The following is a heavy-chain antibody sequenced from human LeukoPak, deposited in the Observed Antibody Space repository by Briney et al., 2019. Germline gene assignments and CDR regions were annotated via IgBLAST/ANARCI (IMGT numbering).Heavy chain of an antibody. D-gene: IGHD3-22*01. J-gene: IGHJ4*02. Sequence: PSETLSLTCAVYGGSFSGYYWSWIRQPPGKGLEWIGEINHSGSTNYNPSLKSRVTISVDTSKNQFSLKLSSVTAADTAVYYCARHRWYYDSSGYPYFDYWGQGTLVTVSS. V-gene: IGHV4-34*01. CDR2: INHSGST. CDR3: ARHRWYYDSSGYPYFDY. CDR1: GGSFSGYY.